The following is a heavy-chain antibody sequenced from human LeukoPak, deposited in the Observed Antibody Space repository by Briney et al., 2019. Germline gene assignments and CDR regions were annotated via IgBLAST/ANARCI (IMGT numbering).Heavy chain of an antibody. V-gene: IGHV1-24*01. CDR2: FYPVDGET. CDR3: ATDRILNSGSYSGFDY. J-gene: IGHJ4*02. D-gene: IGHD1-26*01. Sequence: ASVKVSCKVSGYTLTELSMHWVRPAPGKGLEWMGGFYPVDGETIYAQKFQGRVTMTEDTSKDTAYMELSSLRSEDTAVYYCATDRILNSGSYSGFDYWGQGTLVTVSS. CDR1: GYTLTELS.